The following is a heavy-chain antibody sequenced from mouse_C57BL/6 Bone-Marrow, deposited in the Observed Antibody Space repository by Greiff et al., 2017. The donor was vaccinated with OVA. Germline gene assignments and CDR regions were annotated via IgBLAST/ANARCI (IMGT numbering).Heavy chain of an antibody. V-gene: IGHV1-54*01. CDR2: INPGSGGT. J-gene: IGHJ3*01. CDR3: ARWWYGNYGGIAY. Sequence: QVQLQQSGAELVRPGTSVKVSCKASGYAFTNYWIEWVKQRPGQGLEWIGVINPGSGGTNYNEKLKGKATLTADKSSSTAYMQLSSLTSDDSAVYCCARWWYGNYGGIAYWGQGTLVTVSA. D-gene: IGHD2-10*02. CDR1: GYAFTNYW.